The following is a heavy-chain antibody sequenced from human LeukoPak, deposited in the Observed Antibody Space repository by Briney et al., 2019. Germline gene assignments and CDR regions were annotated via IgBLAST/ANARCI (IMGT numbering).Heavy chain of an antibody. J-gene: IGHJ4*02. CDR2: IIPNTGGT. CDR3: ARGGYGLGSGGY. D-gene: IGHD3-10*01. Sequence: APVKVSCKASGYTFTDHYIHWVRRAPGQGLEWMGWIIPNTGGTSFAQKFQGRVTMTRDTPISTAYMELSNLTPDDTAVYYCARGGYGLGSGGYWGQGTLVTVSS. V-gene: IGHV1-2*02. CDR1: GYTFTDHY.